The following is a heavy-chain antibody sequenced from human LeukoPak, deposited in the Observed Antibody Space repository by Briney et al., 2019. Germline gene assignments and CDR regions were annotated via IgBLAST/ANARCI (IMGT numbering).Heavy chain of an antibody. CDR1: GFTFSSYA. D-gene: IGHD2-15*01. CDR3: AKDVIMSGIVVVVAARGHDY. V-gene: IGHV3-23*01. CDR2: VSGSGGST. Sequence: GGSLRLSCAASGFTFSSYAMSWVRKAPGKGLEWVSAVSGSGGSTYYADSVKGRFTISRDNSKSTLYLQMNSLRAEDTAVYYCAKDVIMSGIVVVVAARGHDYWGQGTLVTVSS. J-gene: IGHJ4*02.